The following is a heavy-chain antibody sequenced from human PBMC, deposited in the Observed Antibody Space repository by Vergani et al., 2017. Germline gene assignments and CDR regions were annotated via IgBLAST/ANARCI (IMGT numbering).Heavy chain of an antibody. Sequence: QVQLVESGGGLVTPGGSLRLSCAASGFTFSDHYMSWVRQAPGKGLEWISYMSSGDSIYYADSVKGRFTVSRDNTKNTLYLQMNSLRAEDTAVYYCARETDTGSSVSYNYYAMYVWGQGTTVSVSS. V-gene: IGHV3-11*04. CDR1: GFTFSDHY. J-gene: IGHJ6*02. D-gene: IGHD3-9*01. CDR2: MSSGDSI. CDR3: ARETDTGSSVSYNYYAMYV.